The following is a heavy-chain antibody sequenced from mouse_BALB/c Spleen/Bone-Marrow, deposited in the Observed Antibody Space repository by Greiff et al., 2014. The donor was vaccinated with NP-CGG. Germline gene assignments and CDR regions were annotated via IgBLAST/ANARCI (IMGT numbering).Heavy chain of an antibody. Sequence: QVQLQQSGAEVVRPGGSVKLSCKASDYSFNSYWMNWVKQRPGQGLEWIGMIHPSDSETRLNQKFKNKATLTVDKSSSTAYMQLRSPPSSDSGVYYCARRGYDGGLAYWGQGTLVTVSA. D-gene: IGHD1-1*01. J-gene: IGHJ3*01. CDR3: ARRGYDGGLAY. V-gene: IGHV1S82*01. CDR1: DYSFNSYW. CDR2: IHPSDSET.